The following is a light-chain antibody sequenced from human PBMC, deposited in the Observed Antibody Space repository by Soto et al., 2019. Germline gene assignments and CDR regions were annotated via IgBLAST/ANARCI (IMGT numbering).Light chain of an antibody. CDR1: SSNIGSNT. J-gene: IGLJ2*01. CDR3: NSYGGNTNVV. V-gene: IGLV1-44*01. Sequence: QSVLTQPPSASGTPGQRVTISCSGSSSNIGSNTVNWYQQLPGTAPKLLIYSNNQRPSGVPDRFSGSKSGTSASLAISGLQSDDEADYYCNSYGGNTNVVFGGGTKLTVL. CDR2: SNN.